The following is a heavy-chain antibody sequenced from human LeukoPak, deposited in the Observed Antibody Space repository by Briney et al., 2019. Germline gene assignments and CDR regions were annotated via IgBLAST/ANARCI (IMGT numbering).Heavy chain of an antibody. J-gene: IGHJ4*02. V-gene: IGHV3-23*01. D-gene: IGHD2-2*02. CDR2: ISASGGST. CDR3: ARGTTIPDY. Sequence: GGSLRLSCAASGFTFNSYAMSWVRQAPGKGLEWVSSISASGGSTYYADSVKGRFTISRDNSKNTVFLQMNGLRAEDTAVYYCARGTTIPDYWGQGTLVTVSS. CDR1: GFTFNSYA.